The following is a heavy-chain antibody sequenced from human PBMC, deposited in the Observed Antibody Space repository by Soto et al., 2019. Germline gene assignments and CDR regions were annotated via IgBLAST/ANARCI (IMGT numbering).Heavy chain of an antibody. J-gene: IGHJ4*02. CDR2: TYYRSKWYN. CDR3: ASEDPGYCSGGSCYSGFFDY. CDR1: GDSVSSNSAA. D-gene: IGHD2-15*01. Sequence: TLSLTCAISGDSVSSNSAAWNWIRQSPSRGLEWLGRTYYRSKWYNDYAVSVKSRITINPDTSKNQFSLQLNSVTPEDTAVYYCASEDPGYCSGGSCYSGFFDYWGQGTLVTVSS. V-gene: IGHV6-1*01.